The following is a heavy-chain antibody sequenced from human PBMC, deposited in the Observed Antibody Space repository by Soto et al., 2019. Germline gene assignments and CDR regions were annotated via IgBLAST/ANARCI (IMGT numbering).Heavy chain of an antibody. D-gene: IGHD3-9*01. V-gene: IGHV3-74*01. Sequence: GGSLRLSCAASGFPFSKYWFHWGRQAPGKGLMWVSRIDPYDTGITYADSVKGRFTISRDNARNTLYLQMDSLTAEDTAVYYCARDMTGADDYLGQGTLVTVSS. CDR1: GFPFSKYW. J-gene: IGHJ4*02. CDR2: IDPYDTGI. CDR3: ARDMTGADDY.